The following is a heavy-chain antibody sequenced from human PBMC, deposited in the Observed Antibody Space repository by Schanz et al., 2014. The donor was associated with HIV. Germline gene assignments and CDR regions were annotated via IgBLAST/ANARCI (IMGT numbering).Heavy chain of an antibody. CDR2: ISAYNGDT. CDR1: GYTFSSYG. Sequence: QVQLVQSGGEVKKPGASVRVSCKASGYTFSSYGVSWVRQAPGQGLEWMGWISAYNGDTNYAEKFQGRIRMTTDRSTIASMDVKSLTSDDTDVYFCARDSPYSYGLGPLDYWGQGTLVSVSS. CDR3: ARDSPYSYGLGPLDY. D-gene: IGHD5-18*01. V-gene: IGHV1-18*01. J-gene: IGHJ4*02.